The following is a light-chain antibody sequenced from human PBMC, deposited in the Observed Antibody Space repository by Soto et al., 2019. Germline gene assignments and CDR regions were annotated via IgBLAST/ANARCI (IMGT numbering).Light chain of an antibody. CDR3: HSYDSSLSGLV. Sequence: QSVLTQPPSVSGAPGQRVTISCTGSSSNIGAGYDVHWYQQLPGTAPKLLIYGNSNRPSGVPDRFSGSKSGTSASLAITGLQAEDEADYYCHSYDSSLSGLVFGPGTKVTVL. CDR1: SSNIGAGYD. V-gene: IGLV1-40*01. CDR2: GNS. J-gene: IGLJ1*01.